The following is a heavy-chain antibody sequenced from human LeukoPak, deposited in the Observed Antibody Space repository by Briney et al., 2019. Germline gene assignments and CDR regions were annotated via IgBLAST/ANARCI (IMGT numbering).Heavy chain of an antibody. V-gene: IGHV4-59*08. CDR1: GGSISSYY. CDR2: IYYSGST. J-gene: IGHJ6*02. CDR3: ARHLGQNIVGANNYYYYGMDV. D-gene: IGHD1-26*01. Sequence: PSETLSLTCTVSGGSISSYYWSWIRQPSGKGLEWIGYIYYSGSTNYNPSLKSRVTISVDTSKNQFSLKLSSVTAADTAVYYCARHLGQNIVGANNYYYYGMDVWGQGTTVTVSS.